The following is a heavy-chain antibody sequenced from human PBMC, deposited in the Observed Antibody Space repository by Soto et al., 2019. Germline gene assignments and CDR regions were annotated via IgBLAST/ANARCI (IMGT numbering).Heavy chain of an antibody. CDR1: GVSIGSGNW. J-gene: IGHJ4*02. CDR3: ARLVYDTRLNYMYFDF. CDR2: IFHDGTA. V-gene: IGHV4-4*02. Sequence: SETLSLTCAVSGVSIGSGNWWTGVRRTPQRGLEYIGEIFHDGTANYYPSFERRVAISVERSKNQFSRTLTSVTAADTAIYFCARLVYDTRLNYMYFDFWGQGALVTVSS. D-gene: IGHD3-10*01.